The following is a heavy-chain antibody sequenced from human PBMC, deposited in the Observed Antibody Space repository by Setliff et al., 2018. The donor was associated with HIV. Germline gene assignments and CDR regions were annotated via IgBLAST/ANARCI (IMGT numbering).Heavy chain of an antibody. V-gene: IGHV3-74*01. CDR2: INTDASDT. Sequence: GGSLRLSCAASGFTFNNFWMHWVRQAPGKGLVWVSRINTDASDTAYADSVKGRFTVSRDNAKSTLYMQSNSLRTEDTAVYYFARGPYYGSGSYSFDFWGRGTLVTVSS. J-gene: IGHJ4*02. CDR1: GFTFNNFW. D-gene: IGHD3-10*01. CDR3: ARGPYYGSGSYSFDF.